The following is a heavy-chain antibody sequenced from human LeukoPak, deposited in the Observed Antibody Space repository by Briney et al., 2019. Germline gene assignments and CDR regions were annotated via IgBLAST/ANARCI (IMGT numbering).Heavy chain of an antibody. D-gene: IGHD1-26*01. Sequence: SGGSLRLSCAASGFTLSNYAMHWVRQATGKGLEWVSAIGTAGDTFYPGSVKGRFTISRENAKNSFYPQMNSLRADDTAVYYCARQMTPHGNFDYWGQGTLVTVSS. CDR1: GFTLSNYA. J-gene: IGHJ4*02. V-gene: IGHV3-13*01. CDR2: IGTAGDT. CDR3: ARQMTPHGNFDY.